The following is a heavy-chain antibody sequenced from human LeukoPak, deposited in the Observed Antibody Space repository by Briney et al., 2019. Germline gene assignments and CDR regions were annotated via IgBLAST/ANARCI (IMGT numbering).Heavy chain of an antibody. Sequence: VSVKVSCKASGGTFSSYAISWVRQAPGQGLEWMGIINPSGGSTSYAQKFQGRVTMTRDMSTSTVYMELSSLRSEDTAVYYCTIIYGSGTPVLDYWGQGTLVTVSS. V-gene: IGHV1-46*01. CDR1: GGTFSSYA. J-gene: IGHJ4*02. CDR2: INPSGGST. D-gene: IGHD3-10*01. CDR3: TIIYGSGTPVLDY.